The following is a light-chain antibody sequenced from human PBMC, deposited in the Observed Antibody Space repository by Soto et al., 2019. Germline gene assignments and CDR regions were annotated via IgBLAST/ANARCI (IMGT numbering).Light chain of an antibody. CDR1: QSVSSSF. J-gene: IGKJ4*01. CDR2: GAS. V-gene: IGKV3-20*01. CDR3: QQYGNSPLT. Sequence: EIVLTQSTGTLSLSPGERATLSCRASQSVSSSFLAWYQQKPGQAPRLLIYGASSRATGIPDRFSGSGSGTDFTLTISRLEPEDVAVYYCQQYGNSPLTFGGGTKVEIK.